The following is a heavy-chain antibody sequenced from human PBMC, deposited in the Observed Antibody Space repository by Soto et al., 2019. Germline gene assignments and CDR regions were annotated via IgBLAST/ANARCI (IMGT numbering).Heavy chain of an antibody. V-gene: IGHV1-2*02. J-gene: IGHJ6*02. CDR1: GYTFSAYY. CDR3: ARNMDYYYGPGSGNGHGV. Sequence: QVQLVQSGAEVKEPGDSVRVSCDASGYTFSAYYIHWVRQAPGQGLEWMGWINPKFGDTTYAHDFQGRVTMTRDMSISTVSMEWSRLTSDDTAIYYCARNMDYYYGPGSGNGHGVWGQGTTV. D-gene: IGHD3-10*01. CDR2: INPKFGDT.